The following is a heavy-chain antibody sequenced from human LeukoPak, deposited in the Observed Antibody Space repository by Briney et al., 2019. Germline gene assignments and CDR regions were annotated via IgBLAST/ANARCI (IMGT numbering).Heavy chain of an antibody. Sequence: PGGSLRLSCAASGFTFSSYAMSWVRQAPGKGLEWVSSISSSSSYIYYADSVKGRFTISRDNAKNSLYLQMNSLRAEDTAVYYCARKYYYDSSGFNFDYWGQGTLVTVSS. D-gene: IGHD3-22*01. CDR1: GFTFSSYA. V-gene: IGHV3-21*01. CDR2: ISSSSSYI. CDR3: ARKYYYDSSGFNFDY. J-gene: IGHJ4*02.